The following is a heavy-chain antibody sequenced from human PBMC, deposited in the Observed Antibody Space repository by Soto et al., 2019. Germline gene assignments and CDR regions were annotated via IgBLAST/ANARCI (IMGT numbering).Heavy chain of an antibody. J-gene: IGHJ6*02. D-gene: IGHD3-3*01. V-gene: IGHV3-21*01. CDR3: AGQYYDFWSGYSLEVYYYGMDV. CDR1: GFTFSSYS. Sequence: PGGSLRLSCAASGFTFSSYSMNWVRQAPGKGLEWVSSISSSSSYIYYADSVKGRFTISRDNAKNSLYLQMNSLRAEDTAVYYCAGQYYDFWSGYSLEVYYYGMDVWGQGTTVTVSS. CDR2: ISSSSSYI.